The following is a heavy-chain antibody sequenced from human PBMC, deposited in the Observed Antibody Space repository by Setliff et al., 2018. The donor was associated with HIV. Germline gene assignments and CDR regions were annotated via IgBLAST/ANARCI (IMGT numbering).Heavy chain of an antibody. V-gene: IGHV1-3*03. CDR2: INAGNGNT. D-gene: IGHD3-22*01. CDR3: ARERDSSGYQFDP. Sequence: GASVKVSCKASGYTFTSYAIHWVRQVPGRRLEWMGWINAGNGNTRYSQEFQGRVTITKDTFATTAYMELRSLRSEDTGLYYCARERDSSGYQFDPWGQGTLVTVSS. J-gene: IGHJ5*02. CDR1: GYTFTSYA.